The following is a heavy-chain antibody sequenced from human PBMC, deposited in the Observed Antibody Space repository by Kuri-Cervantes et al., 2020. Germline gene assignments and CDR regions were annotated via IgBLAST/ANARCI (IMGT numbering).Heavy chain of an antibody. J-gene: IGHJ6*03. CDR1: GGSISSYF. Sequence: SETLSLTCTVSGGSISSYFWSWIRQPAGKGLEWIGRIYSIGNTIGNTNYNPSLQSRVTISVDKSKNQFSLKLSSVTAADTAVYYCARDVVVVPAPMWGRFYYYYYMDVWGKGTTVTVSS. CDR3: ARDVVVVPAPMWGRFYYYYYMDV. V-gene: IGHV4-4*07. CDR2: IYSIGNTIGNT. D-gene: IGHD2-2*01.